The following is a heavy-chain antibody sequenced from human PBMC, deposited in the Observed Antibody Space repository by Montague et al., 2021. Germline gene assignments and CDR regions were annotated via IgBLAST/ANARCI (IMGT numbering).Heavy chain of an antibody. V-gene: IGHV3-74*01. CDR2: INGDGSST. J-gene: IGHJ4*02. CDR3: VKDTRDYYPDF. CDR1: GFTFSSYW. Sequence: SLRLSCAASGFTFSSYWMGWVRQAPGKGLVCVSRINGDGSSTNYADSVKGRFTISRDNAKNSLYLQMNSLRAEDTAFYYCVKDTRDYYPDFWGRGILVTVSS. D-gene: IGHD3-22*01.